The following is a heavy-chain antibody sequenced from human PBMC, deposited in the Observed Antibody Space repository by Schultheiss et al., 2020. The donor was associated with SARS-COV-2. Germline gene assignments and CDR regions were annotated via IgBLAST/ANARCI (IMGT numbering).Heavy chain of an antibody. Sequence: SQTLSLTCAVYGGSFSDSYWTWIRQPPGKGLEWIGEINHSGGTNYNPSLKSRVTLSVDTSKNQFFLRLSSVTAADTAMYFCARRRNHYYMDVWGKGTTVTVSS. CDR1: GGSFSDSY. CDR2: INHSGGT. V-gene: IGHV4-34*01. D-gene: IGHD1-14*01. J-gene: IGHJ6*03. CDR3: ARRRNHYYMDV.